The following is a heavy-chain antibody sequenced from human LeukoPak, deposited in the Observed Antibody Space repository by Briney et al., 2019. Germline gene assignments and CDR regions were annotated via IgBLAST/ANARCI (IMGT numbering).Heavy chain of an antibody. J-gene: IGHJ4*02. Sequence: HPGGSLRLSCAASGFTFSSSAMNWVRQAPGKGLEWVSGVSRSGGSTYYADSVKGRFTISRDNSKNTLYLQMNSLRAEDTAVYYCAKELVAVAGDRGVDYWGQGTLVTVSS. CDR2: VSRSGGST. CDR1: GFTFSSSA. V-gene: IGHV3-23*01. CDR3: AKELVAVAGDRGVDY. D-gene: IGHD6-19*01.